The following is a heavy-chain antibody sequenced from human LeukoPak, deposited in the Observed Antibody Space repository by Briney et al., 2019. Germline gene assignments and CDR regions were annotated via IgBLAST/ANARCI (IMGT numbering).Heavy chain of an antibody. D-gene: IGHD3-22*01. Sequence: PGGFLRLSCAASGFTFSNYAMYWVRQAPGKGLEYVSAISSNGGSTDYANSVKGRFTISRDNSKNRLFLQMGSLRAEDMAVYYCARGGYYDSSGSFEYWGQGTLVTVSS. V-gene: IGHV3-64*01. CDR3: ARGGYYDSSGSFEY. J-gene: IGHJ4*02. CDR2: ISSNGGST. CDR1: GFTFSNYA.